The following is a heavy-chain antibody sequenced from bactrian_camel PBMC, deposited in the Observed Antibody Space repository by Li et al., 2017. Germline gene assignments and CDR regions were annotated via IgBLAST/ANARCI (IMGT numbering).Heavy chain of an antibody. D-gene: IGHD5*01. Sequence: HVQLVESGGGSVQAGGSLTLSCTASESTYRSICMAWFRQAPGSQREGVAHIRTGGTTYYADSVKGRFTISQDNAKNTVYLQMNSLKPEDTAMYYCAVRGRAWVLDVLDHRAYNVWGQGTQVTVS. CDR2: IRTGGTT. V-gene: IGHV3S53*01. J-gene: IGHJ4*01. CDR3: AVRGRAWVLDVLDHRAYNV. CDR1: ESTYRSIC.